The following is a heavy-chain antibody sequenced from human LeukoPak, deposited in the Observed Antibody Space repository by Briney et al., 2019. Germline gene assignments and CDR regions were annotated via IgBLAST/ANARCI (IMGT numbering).Heavy chain of an antibody. CDR1: GFTFSSYS. V-gene: IGHV3-21*01. D-gene: IGHD6-19*01. CDR3: ARWDSSGWYYFDY. CDR2: ISSSSSYI. Sequence: GGSLRLSCAASGFTFSSYSMNWVRQAPGKGPEWVSSISSSSSYIYYADSVKGRFTISRDNAKNSLYLQMNSLRAEDTAVYYCARWDSSGWYYFDYWGQGTLVTVSS. J-gene: IGHJ4*02.